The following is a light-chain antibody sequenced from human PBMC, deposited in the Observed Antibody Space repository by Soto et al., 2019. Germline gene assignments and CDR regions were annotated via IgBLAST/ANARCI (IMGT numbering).Light chain of an antibody. CDR3: QVWDNPSAHVV. CDR1: NIGTKS. J-gene: IGLJ3*02. CDR2: DDY. V-gene: IGLV3-21*02. Sequence: SYELTQPPSVSVAPGQAARRTCGGNNIGTKSVHWYQQKPGQAPVLVVYDDYDRPSWIPERFSGSNSGNTATLTISTVEAGDEADYYCQVWDNPSAHVVFGGGTKSPS.